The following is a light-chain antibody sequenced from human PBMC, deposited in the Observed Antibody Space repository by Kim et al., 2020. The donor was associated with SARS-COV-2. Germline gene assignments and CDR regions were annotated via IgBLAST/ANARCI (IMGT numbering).Light chain of an antibody. CDR1: QDISNN. V-gene: IGKV1-27*01. CDR2: AAS. CDR3: QRYNGAPWT. J-gene: IGKJ1*01. Sequence: DIQMTQSPSSLSASVGDRVTITCRASQDISNNLAWYQQKPGQVPKFLIYAASTLQSEVPSRFSGSGSGTDFTLTISSLQPEDVATYYCQRYNGAPWTFGQGTKVDIK.